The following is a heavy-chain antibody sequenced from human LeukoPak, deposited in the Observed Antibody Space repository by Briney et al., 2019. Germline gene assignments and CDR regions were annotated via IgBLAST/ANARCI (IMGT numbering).Heavy chain of an antibody. V-gene: IGHV1-2*02. D-gene: IGHD3-22*01. CDR2: INPNSGGT. J-gene: IGHJ5*02. CDR1: GYTFTGYY. Sequence: GASVKVSCKASGYTFTGYYMHWVRQAPGQGLEWMGWINPNSGGTNYAQKFQGRVTMTRDTSISTAYMELSRLRSDDTAVYYCARNYISLRSWLFRNWFDPWGQGTLVTVSS. CDR3: ARNYISLRSWLFRNWFDP.